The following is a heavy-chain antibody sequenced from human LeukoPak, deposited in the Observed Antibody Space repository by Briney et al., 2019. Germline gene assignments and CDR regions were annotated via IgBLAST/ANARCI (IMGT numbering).Heavy chain of an antibody. Sequence: GGSLRLSCAASGFTFSSYAMHWVRQAPGKGLEWVAVISYDGSNKYYADSVKGRFTISRDNSKNTLYLQMNSLRAEDTAVYYCARDERRWEQWLVRTSGCNYWGQGTLVTVSS. CDR2: ISYDGSNK. CDR1: GFTFSSYA. D-gene: IGHD6-19*01. CDR3: ARDERRWEQWLVRTSGCNY. J-gene: IGHJ4*02. V-gene: IGHV3-30-3*01.